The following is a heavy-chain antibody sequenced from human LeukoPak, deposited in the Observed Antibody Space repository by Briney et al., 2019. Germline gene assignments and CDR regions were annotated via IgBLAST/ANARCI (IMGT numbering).Heavy chain of an antibody. D-gene: IGHD3-3*01. CDR3: AKDIGARGGYDFWSDYYPIPNFDY. CDR2: ISGDGGST. CDR1: GFTFDDYA. Sequence: PGGSLRLSCAASGFTFDDYAMHWVRQAPGKGLEWVSLISGDGGSTYYADSVKGRFTISRDNSKNSLYLQMNSLRTEDTALYYCAKDIGARGGYDFWSDYYPIPNFDYWGQGTLVTVSS. V-gene: IGHV3-43*02. J-gene: IGHJ4*02.